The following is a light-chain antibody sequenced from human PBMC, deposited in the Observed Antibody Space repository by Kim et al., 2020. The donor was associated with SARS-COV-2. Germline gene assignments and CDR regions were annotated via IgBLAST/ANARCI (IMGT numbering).Light chain of an antibody. CDR3: ASWDSNLSALL. CDR2: ENS. V-gene: IGLV1-51*01. CDR1: DSNIGNNY. J-gene: IGLJ2*01. Sequence: GKKVTISCSGGDSNIGNNYVSWYQHISGTAPKLLIYENSKRPSAIPDRFSASKSGTSAALDITGLLTGDEADYYCASWDSNLSALLFGGGTQLTVL.